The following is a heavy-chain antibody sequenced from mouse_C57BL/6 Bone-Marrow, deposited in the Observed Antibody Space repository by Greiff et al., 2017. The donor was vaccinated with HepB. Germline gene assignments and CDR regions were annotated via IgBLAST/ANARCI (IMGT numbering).Heavy chain of an antibody. CDR3: ARGGYYCSRYVDYFDY. J-gene: IGHJ2*01. Sequence: EVQLQQSGPELVKPGASVKLSCKASGYSFTDYNMNWVKQSNGKSLEWIGVINPNYGTTSYNQKFKGKATLTVDQSSSTAYMQLNSLTSEDSAVYYCARGGYYCSRYVDYFDYWGQGTTLTVSS. CDR1: GYSFTDYN. CDR2: INPNYGTT. D-gene: IGHD1-1*01. V-gene: IGHV1-39*01.